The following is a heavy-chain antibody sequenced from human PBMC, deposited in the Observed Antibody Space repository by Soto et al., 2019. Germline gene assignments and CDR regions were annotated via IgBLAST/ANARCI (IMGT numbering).Heavy chain of an antibody. CDR1: GYTFTGDF. D-gene: IGHD3-3*01. V-gene: IGHV1-2*02. Sequence: GXSVKVSCKASGYTFTGDFMRWMRQAPGQGLEWMGWINPNSGATKYAQKFQGRVTLSRDTSISTAYMELSGLRSADTAVYYCARGGGTILAPLPWGQGTLVTGSS. CDR2: INPNSGAT. CDR3: ARGGGTILAPLP. J-gene: IGHJ5*02.